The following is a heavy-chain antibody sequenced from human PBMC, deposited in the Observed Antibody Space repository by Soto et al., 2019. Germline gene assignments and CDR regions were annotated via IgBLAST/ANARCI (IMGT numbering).Heavy chain of an antibody. D-gene: IGHD4-4*01. CDR1: GYTFSVYH. J-gene: IGHJ6*02. CDR3: ATELQRGMDV. V-gene: IGHV1-2*02. Sequence: ASVKVSCKASGYTFSVYHMHWVRQAPGQGLEWMGWIHPNSGGTNYAQRFEGRVTMTRDTSINTAYMELSRLTSDDTAVYYCATELQRGMDVWGQGPTVTVSS. CDR2: IHPNSGGT.